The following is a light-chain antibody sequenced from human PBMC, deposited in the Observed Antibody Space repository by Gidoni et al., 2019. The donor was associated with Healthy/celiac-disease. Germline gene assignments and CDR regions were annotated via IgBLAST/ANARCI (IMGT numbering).Light chain of an antibody. CDR2: AAS. CDR3: QQSYSTPRT. Sequence: DIQMTQSPSSLSASVGDRVTITCRASQSIRSYLNWYQQKPGKAPKLLIYAASSLQSGVPSRFRGIGSGTYFTLTISRLQPADFATYYCQQSYSTPRTFGQGTKLEL. CDR1: QSIRSY. J-gene: IGKJ2*01. V-gene: IGKV1-39*01.